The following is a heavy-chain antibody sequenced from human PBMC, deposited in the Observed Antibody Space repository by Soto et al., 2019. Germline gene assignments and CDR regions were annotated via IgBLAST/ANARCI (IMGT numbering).Heavy chain of an antibody. Sequence: SETLSLTCTVSGGSISSYYWSWIRQPPGKGLEWIGYIYYSGSTNYNPSLKSRVTISVDTSKNQFSLKLSSVTAADTAVYYCVGFGDYYYYGMDVWGQGTTVTVSS. J-gene: IGHJ6*02. D-gene: IGHD3-10*01. CDR3: VGFGDYYYYGMDV. CDR2: IYYSGST. CDR1: GGSISSYY. V-gene: IGHV4-59*08.